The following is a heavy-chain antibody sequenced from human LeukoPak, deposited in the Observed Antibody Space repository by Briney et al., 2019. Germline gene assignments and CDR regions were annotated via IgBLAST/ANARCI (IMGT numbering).Heavy chain of an antibody. Sequence: SVPTPVKPTQPLTLTCTFSGFSLSTIGVGVGWFRQPPGKALKGLALIYWDDDKRYSPSLKSRLTITKDTSKNQVVLTMTNMDPVDTATYYCAHTVWYYDILCRCSDWFDPWGQGTLVTVSS. CDR3: AHTVWYYDILCRCSDWFDP. J-gene: IGHJ5*02. CDR1: GFSLSTIGVG. CDR2: IYWDDDK. D-gene: IGHD3-9*01. V-gene: IGHV2-5*02.